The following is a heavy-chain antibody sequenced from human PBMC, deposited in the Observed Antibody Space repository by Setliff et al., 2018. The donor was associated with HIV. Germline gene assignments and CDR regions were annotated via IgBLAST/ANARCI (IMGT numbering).Heavy chain of an antibody. CDR2: IYFTGSA. V-gene: IGHV4-59*11. J-gene: IGHJ5*02. Sequence: PSETLSLTCSVSGSSISGHYGGWIRQPPGKGLEWIGYIYFTGSAGYNPSLKSRVSMSVDTSKNQFSLRVTSVTAADTAVYFCARQAFGGAPRTPLDAWGQGTLVTVSS. D-gene: IGHD3-16*01. CDR1: GSSISGHY. CDR3: ARQAFGGAPRTPLDA.